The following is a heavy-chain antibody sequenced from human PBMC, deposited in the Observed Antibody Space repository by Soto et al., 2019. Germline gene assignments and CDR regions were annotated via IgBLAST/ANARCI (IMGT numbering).Heavy chain of an antibody. CDR1: GQSFSGHS. D-gene: IGHD1-1*01. CDR2: INESGST. Sequence: QVQLQQWGAGLVKPSETLSLSCAVYGQSFSGHSWAWIRQSPGKGLEWIGEINESGSTYYNPSLKSRVTIPAHTSKNQFSLKLSSVSAADTAVYFCARGSGIVALPGELEDVNYDYWGQGTLVNVSS. V-gene: IGHV4-34*01. J-gene: IGHJ4*02. CDR3: ARGSGIVALPGELEDVNYDY.